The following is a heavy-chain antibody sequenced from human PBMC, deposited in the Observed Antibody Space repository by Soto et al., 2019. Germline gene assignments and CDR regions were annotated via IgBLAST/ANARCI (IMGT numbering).Heavy chain of an antibody. D-gene: IGHD3-22*01. CDR1: GGSISSSSYY. CDR2: IYYSGST. V-gene: IGHV4-39*01. J-gene: IGHJ4*02. CDR3: ANWVYYYDSSGEDY. Sequence: QLQLQESGPGLVKPSETLSLTCTVSGGSISSSSYYWGWIRQPPGKGLEWIGSIYYSGSTYYNPSLKSRVTISVDTSKNQCALKMSSVTAADTAVYYCANWVYYYDSSGEDYWGQGTLVTVSS.